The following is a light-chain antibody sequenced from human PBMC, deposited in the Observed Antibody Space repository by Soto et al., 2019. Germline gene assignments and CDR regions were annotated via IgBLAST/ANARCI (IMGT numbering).Light chain of an antibody. J-gene: IGLJ1*01. CDR2: EVS. CDR3: GSYTSTSTLYV. CDR1: SSDISGYNY. Sequence: QSVLTQPASVSGSPGQSITISCTGTSSDISGYNYVSWYQQHPGKAPKLMIYEVSSRPSGVSNRFSGSKSGNTASLTISGLQAEDEADYFCGSYTSTSTLYVFGSGTKVTVL. V-gene: IGLV2-14*01.